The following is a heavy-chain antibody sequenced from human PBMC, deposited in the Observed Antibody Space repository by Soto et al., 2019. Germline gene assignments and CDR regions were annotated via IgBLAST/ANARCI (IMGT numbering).Heavy chain of an antibody. CDR2: ISSSSGTI. J-gene: IGHJ4*02. CDR3: ARDDSSGYYVLPLDY. D-gene: IGHD3-22*01. Sequence: GGSLRLSCAASGFTFSTCNMKWVRQAPGRGLEWVSYISSSSGTIYYADSVKGRFTISRDNAKNSLYLQMNSLRDEDTAVYYCARDDSSGYYVLPLDYWGQGTLVTVSS. V-gene: IGHV3-48*02. CDR1: GFTFSTCN.